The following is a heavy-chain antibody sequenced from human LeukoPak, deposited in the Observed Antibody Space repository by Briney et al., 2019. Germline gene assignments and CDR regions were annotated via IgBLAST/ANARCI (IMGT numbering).Heavy chain of an antibody. CDR1: GGSFSGYY. CDR3: ARDRSTVVNQHYDAFDI. Sequence: PSETLSLTCAVYGGSFSGYYWSWIRQPPGKGLEWIGGIYHSGSTCYNPSLKSRVTISVDTSKNQFSLKLSSVTAADTAVYYCARDRSTVVNQHYDAFDIWGQGTMVTVSS. J-gene: IGHJ3*02. V-gene: IGHV4-34*01. D-gene: IGHD4-23*01. CDR2: IYHSGST.